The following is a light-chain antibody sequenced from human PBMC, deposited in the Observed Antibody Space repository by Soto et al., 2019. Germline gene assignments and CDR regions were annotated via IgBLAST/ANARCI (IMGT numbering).Light chain of an antibody. CDR2: AAS. CDR3: LQDYNYPWT. Sequence: AIQMTQSPSSLSASVGDRVTITCRASQGIRNDLGWYQQKPGKAPKLLSYAASSLQSGVPSRLSGSGSGTDFTLTNSSPQPEDFATYYCLQDYNYPWTFGQGTKVEIK. V-gene: IGKV1-6*01. CDR1: QGIRND. J-gene: IGKJ1*01.